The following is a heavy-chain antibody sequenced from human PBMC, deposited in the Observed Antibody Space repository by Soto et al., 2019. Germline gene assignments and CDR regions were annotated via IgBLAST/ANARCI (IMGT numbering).Heavy chain of an antibody. Sequence: ASVKVSCKASGYTFTGYYMHWVRQAPGQGLEWMGWINPNSGGTNYAQKFQGWVTMTRDTSISTAYMELSRLRSDDTAVYYCAREGSYSSSPMDVWGQGTRVTFSS. D-gene: IGHD6-6*01. J-gene: IGHJ6*02. CDR2: INPNSGGT. V-gene: IGHV1-2*04. CDR1: GYTFTGYY. CDR3: AREGSYSSSPMDV.